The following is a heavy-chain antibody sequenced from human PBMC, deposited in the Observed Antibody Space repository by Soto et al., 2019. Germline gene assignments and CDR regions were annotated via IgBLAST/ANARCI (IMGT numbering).Heavy chain of an antibody. CDR1: GASISSGDYY. Sequence: SETLSLTCIVSGASISSGDYYWSWFRQPPGKGLEWIGHISYSGTIDYSPSLKSRVTISLDTSKNQFSLNLNSVTAADTAVYYCVRALGSRFMEWPRFDPWGQGTLVTVSS. CDR2: ISYSGTI. V-gene: IGHV4-30-4*01. J-gene: IGHJ5*02. CDR3: VRALGSRFMEWPRFDP. D-gene: IGHD3-3*01.